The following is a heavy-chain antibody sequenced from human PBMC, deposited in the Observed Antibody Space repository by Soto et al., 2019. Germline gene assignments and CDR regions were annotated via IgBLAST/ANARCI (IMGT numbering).Heavy chain of an antibody. CDR2: ISGSGGST. V-gene: IGHV3-23*01. J-gene: IGHJ4*02. Sequence: EVQLLESGGGLVQPGGSLRLSCAASGFTFSSYAMRWVRQAPGKGLEWVSAISGSGGSTYYADSVKGRFTISRDNSKNTLYLQMSRLRAADTAVYYCARRGSGSYYDYWGQGTLVTVSS. CDR1: GFTFSSYA. D-gene: IGHD1-26*01. CDR3: ARRGSGSYYDY.